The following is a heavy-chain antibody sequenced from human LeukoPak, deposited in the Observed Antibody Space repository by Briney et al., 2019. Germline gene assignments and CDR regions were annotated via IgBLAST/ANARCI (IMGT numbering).Heavy chain of an antibody. CDR3: ARMYDSSGFYYSRRGSFDY. V-gene: IGHV4-59*08. J-gene: IGHJ4*02. CDR1: GGSISSYY. CDR2: IYYSGST. Sequence: PSETLSLTCTVSGGSISSYYWSWIRQPPGEGLECIVYIYYSGSTNYNPSLKSRVTISVDTSKNQFSLKLSSVTAADTAVYYCARMYDSSGFYYSRRGSFDYWGQGTLVTVSS. D-gene: IGHD3-22*01.